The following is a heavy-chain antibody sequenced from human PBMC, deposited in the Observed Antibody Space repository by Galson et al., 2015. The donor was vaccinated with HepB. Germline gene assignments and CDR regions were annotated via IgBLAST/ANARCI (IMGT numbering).Heavy chain of an antibody. CDR3: ATARYGTSPPDN. CDR1: GYTFTNYG. J-gene: IGHJ4*02. D-gene: IGHD6-13*01. Sequence: SVKVSCKASGYTFTNYGITWVRQAPGQGLEWMAWISTYNGNTNYAQKFQGRVTMTTDTSTNTAYMELKSLTSDDTAVYYGATARYGTSPPDNWGQGTLVTVSS. CDR2: ISTYNGNT. V-gene: IGHV1-18*01.